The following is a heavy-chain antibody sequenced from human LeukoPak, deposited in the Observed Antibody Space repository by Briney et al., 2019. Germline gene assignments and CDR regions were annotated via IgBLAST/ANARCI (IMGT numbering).Heavy chain of an antibody. CDR1: GYTLTELS. V-gene: IGHV1-24*01. CDR3: ATRGVGAYYFDY. D-gene: IGHD3-10*01. Sequence: ASVKVSCKVSGYTLTELSMHWVRQAPGKGLEWMGGFDPEDGETIYAQKFQGRVTMTEDTSTDTAYMELSSLRSEDTAVYYCATRGVGAYYFDYWGQGTLVTVSS. J-gene: IGHJ4*02. CDR2: FDPEDGET.